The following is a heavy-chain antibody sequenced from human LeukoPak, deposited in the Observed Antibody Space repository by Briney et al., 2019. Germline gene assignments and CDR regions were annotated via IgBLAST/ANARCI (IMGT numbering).Heavy chain of an antibody. CDR2: INPDSGGT. Sequence: ASVKVSCKAYGYTFTGYYIHWVRQAPGQGLEWMGWINPDSGGTNYAQKFQGRVTMTRDTSISTAYIELNTMRSDDTAVYYCARSGGNFYSDYWGQGTLVTVSS. J-gene: IGHJ4*02. V-gene: IGHV1-2*02. D-gene: IGHD4-23*01. CDR1: GYTFTGYY. CDR3: ARSGGNFYSDY.